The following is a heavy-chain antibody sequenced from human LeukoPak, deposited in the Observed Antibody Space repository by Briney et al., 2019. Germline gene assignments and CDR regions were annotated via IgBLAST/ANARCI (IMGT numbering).Heavy chain of an antibody. D-gene: IGHD3-22*01. CDR3: ARGFSTYYYDSSGYYYIRD. J-gene: IGHJ4*02. CDR2: IYYSGST. Sequence: PSETLSLTCTVSGGSISSSRDYWGWIRQPPGKGLEWIGSIYYSGSTYYNPSLKSRVTISVDTSKNQFSLKLSSVTAADTAVYYCARGFSTYYYDSSGYYYIRDWGQGTLVTVSS. CDR1: GGSISSSRDY. V-gene: IGHV4-39*01.